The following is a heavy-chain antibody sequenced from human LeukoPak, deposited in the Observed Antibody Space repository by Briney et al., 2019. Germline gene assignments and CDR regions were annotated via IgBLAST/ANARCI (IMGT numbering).Heavy chain of an antibody. CDR2: IYYSGTT. V-gene: IGHV4-59*11. CDR3: ARGFYGDYEDYFDY. CDR1: SGSISSHY. D-gene: IGHD4-17*01. Sequence: PSETLSLTCTVSSGSISSHYWSWMRQPPGKGLEWIGYIYYSGTTNYNPSLKSRVTMSVDTSKNQFSLKLSSVTAADTAAYYCARGFYGDYEDYFDYWGQGTLVTVSS. J-gene: IGHJ4*02.